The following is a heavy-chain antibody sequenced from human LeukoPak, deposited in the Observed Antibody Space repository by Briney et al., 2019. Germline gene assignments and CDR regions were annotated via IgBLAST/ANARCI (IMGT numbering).Heavy chain of an antibody. CDR3: ARDFMTTVTTWYYYYGMDV. CDR2: INPSGGST. CDR1: GYTFTSYY. D-gene: IGHD4-17*01. J-gene: IGHJ6*02. Sequence: ASVTVSCKASGYTFTSYYMHWVRQAPGQGLEWMGIINPSGGSTSYAQKFQGRVTMTRDTSTSTVYMELSSLRSEDTAVYYCARDFMTTVTTWYYYYGMDVWGQGTTVTVSS. V-gene: IGHV1-46*01.